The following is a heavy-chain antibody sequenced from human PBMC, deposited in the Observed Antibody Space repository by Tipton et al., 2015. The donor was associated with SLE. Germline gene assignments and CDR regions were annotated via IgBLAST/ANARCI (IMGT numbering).Heavy chain of an antibody. Sequence: TLSLTCNVSGASITSYSWSWIRQPPGKGLEWIGYAYYSGSTNYNPSLKSRVTMSIDTSKNQFSLKLSSVTAADTALYYCARTFYSGTSGYYYAGEGAFNFWGQGTMVANSS. CDR2: AYYSGST. J-gene: IGHJ3*01. CDR3: ARTFYSGTSGYYYAGEGAFNF. CDR1: GASITSYS. V-gene: IGHV4-59*01. D-gene: IGHD3-22*01.